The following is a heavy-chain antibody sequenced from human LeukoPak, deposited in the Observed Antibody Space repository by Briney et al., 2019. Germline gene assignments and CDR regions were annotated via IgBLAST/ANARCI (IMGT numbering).Heavy chain of an antibody. CDR1: GFAFNTYS. J-gene: IGHJ4*02. Sequence: GGSLRLSCAASGFAFNTYSMSWFRQAPGKGLEWVAHIKKDGSEKNYVDSVKGRFTISRDNTKNSVYLQMNSLRGEDTGVYYCAMDSYGPDDYWGQGTLVTVSS. V-gene: IGHV3-7*04. CDR2: IKKDGSEK. D-gene: IGHD3-16*01. CDR3: AMDSYGPDDY.